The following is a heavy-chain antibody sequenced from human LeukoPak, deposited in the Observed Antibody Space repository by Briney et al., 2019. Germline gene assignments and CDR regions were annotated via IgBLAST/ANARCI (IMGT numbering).Heavy chain of an antibody. Sequence: KPSETLSLTCAVYGGSFSGYYWSWLRQPPGKGLEWIGEINHSGSTKYNPSLKSRVTISVDTSKNQFSLKLSSVTAADTAVYYCARNAYSSSWYGYYFDYWGQGTLVTVSS. CDR3: ARNAYSSSWYGYYFDY. V-gene: IGHV4-34*01. D-gene: IGHD6-13*01. CDR1: GGSFSGYY. J-gene: IGHJ4*02. CDR2: INHSGST.